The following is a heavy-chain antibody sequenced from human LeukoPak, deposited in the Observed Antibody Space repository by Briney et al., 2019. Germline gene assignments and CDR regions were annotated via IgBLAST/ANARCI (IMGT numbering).Heavy chain of an antibody. J-gene: IGHJ3*02. V-gene: IGHV1-69*05. CDR1: GVTFSSYA. Sequence: SLKLSCKASGVTFSSYAIRWVRQAPGQGLEWMGVIIHILGTKYYAQNFKGRVTITTDESTSTAYMELSSLRSEDTAVYYCSIAYNEVGNCSSSSCYGDDAFDIWGQGTMVTVSS. D-gene: IGHD2-2*01. CDR2: IIHILGTK. CDR3: SIAYNEVGNCSSSSCYGDDAFDI.